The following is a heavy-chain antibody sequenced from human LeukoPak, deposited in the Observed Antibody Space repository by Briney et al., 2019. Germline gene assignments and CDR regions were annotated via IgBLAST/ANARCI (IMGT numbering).Heavy chain of an antibody. Sequence: ASVKVSCKASGYTFTGYHMHWVRQAPGQGLEWMGWINPNSGGTNYAQKFQGWVTMTRDTSISTAYMELSRLRSDDTAVYYCARGGGSSWYLYYYYGMDVWGQGTRSPSP. CDR3: ARGGGSSWYLYYYYGMDV. CDR2: INPNSGGT. D-gene: IGHD6-13*01. J-gene: IGHJ6*02. V-gene: IGHV1-2*04. CDR1: GYTFTGYH.